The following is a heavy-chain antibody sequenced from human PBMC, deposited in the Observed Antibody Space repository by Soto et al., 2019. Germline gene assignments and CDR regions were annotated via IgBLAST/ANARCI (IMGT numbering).Heavy chain of an antibody. J-gene: IGHJ4*02. D-gene: IGHD3-16*01. CDR1: GFTFRSYW. CDR3: ARFWGPLTATVDDS. Sequence: GGSLRLSCAASGFTFRSYWMQWVRQAPGKGLVWVSWINSDGSSTSYADSVKGRFTISRDNAKNTLYLQMNSLRSEDTGVYYYARFWGPLTATVDDSWGQGTLVTVSS. V-gene: IGHV3-74*01. CDR2: INSDGSST.